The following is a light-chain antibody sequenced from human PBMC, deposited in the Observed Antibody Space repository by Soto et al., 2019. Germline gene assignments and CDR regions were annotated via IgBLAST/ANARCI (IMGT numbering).Light chain of an antibody. V-gene: IGLV1-40*01. Sequence: QSVLTQPPSVSGAPGQRITISCTGNSSNIGAGYDVHWYQHLPGTAPKVVIYGNINRPSGVPDRFSGSKSGTSAFLAITGLQAEDEADYYCQSYDSSLSGLFGGGTQLTVL. CDR1: SSNIGAGYD. CDR3: QSYDSSLSGL. CDR2: GNI. J-gene: IGLJ3*02.